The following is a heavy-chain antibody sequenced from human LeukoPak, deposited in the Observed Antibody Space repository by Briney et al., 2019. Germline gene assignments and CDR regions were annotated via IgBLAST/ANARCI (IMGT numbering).Heavy chain of an antibody. Sequence: GASVKVSCKASGGTFSSYAISWVRQAPGQGLEWMGRIIPIFGTANYAQKFQGRVTITTDESTSTAYMELSSLRSEDTAVYYCAREGGYWSGGSCYSWAGGVHAFDIWGQGTMVNVSS. CDR1: GGTFSSYA. J-gene: IGHJ3*02. V-gene: IGHV1-69*05. D-gene: IGHD2-15*01. CDR2: IIPIFGTA. CDR3: AREGGYWSGGSCYSWAGGVHAFDI.